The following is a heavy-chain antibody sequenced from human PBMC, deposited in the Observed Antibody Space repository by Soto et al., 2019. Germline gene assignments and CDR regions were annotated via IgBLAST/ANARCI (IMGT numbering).Heavy chain of an antibody. Sequence: QVQLQESGPGLVKPSGTLSLTCAVSGGSISSSNWWSWVRQPPGKGLEWIGEIYDSGSTNYNPSLKSRVPISVDKSKNQFSLKLSSVTAADTAVYYCARDPGDGDYEGYYYYGMDVWGQGTTVTVSS. D-gene: IGHD4-17*01. V-gene: IGHV4-4*02. J-gene: IGHJ6*02. CDR2: IYDSGST. CDR3: ARDPGDGDYEGYYYYGMDV. CDR1: GGSISSSNW.